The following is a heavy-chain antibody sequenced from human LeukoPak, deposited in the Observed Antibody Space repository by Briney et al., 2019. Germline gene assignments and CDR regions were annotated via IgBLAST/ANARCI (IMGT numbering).Heavy chain of an antibody. J-gene: IGHJ3*02. V-gene: IGHV1-2*02. D-gene: IGHD3-22*01. Sequence: ASVKVSCKASGYTFTGYYMHWVRQAPGQGLEWMGWINPNSGGTNYAQKFQGRVTMTRDTSISTAYMELSRLRSDDTAVYYCARERSSGYNDAFDIWGQGTMVTVSS. CDR3: ARERSSGYNDAFDI. CDR2: INPNSGGT. CDR1: GYTFTGYY.